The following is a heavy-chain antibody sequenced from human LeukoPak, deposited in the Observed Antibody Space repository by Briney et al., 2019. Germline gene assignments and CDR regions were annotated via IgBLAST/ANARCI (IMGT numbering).Heavy chain of an antibody. J-gene: IGHJ4*02. CDR1: GFTVSAYA. CDR2: IYDDNT. V-gene: IGHV3-23*01. D-gene: IGHD3-10*01. CDR3: AARKVRGVWFYLDY. Sequence: PGVSLRLSCAASGFTVSAYAMAWVRQAPGKGLEWVSTIYDDNTYSADSVKGRFAISTDNSKNTLYLQMNSLRVEDAAVYFCAARKVRGVWFYLDYWGQGTLVTVSS.